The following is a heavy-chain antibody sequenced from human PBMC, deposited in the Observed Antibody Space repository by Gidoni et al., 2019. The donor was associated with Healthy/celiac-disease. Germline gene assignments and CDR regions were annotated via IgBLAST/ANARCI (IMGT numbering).Heavy chain of an antibody. CDR1: VFTFSSYG. CDR2: ISYDGSNK. CDR3: AKVLWLNWNYPVDY. J-gene: IGHJ4*02. Sequence: QVQLGESGGGVVQPGRSLRLSCAASVFTFSSYGMHWVRQAPGKGLEWVAVISYDGSNKYYADSVKGRFTISRDNSKNTLYLQMNSLRAEDTAVYYCAKVLWLNWNYPVDYWGQGTLVTVSS. D-gene: IGHD1-7*01. V-gene: IGHV3-30*18.